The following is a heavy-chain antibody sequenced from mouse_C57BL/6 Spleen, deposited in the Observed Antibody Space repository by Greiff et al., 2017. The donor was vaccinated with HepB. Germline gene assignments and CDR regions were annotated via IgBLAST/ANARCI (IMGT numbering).Heavy chain of an antibody. V-gene: IGHV1-5*01. CDR1: GYTFTSYW. D-gene: IGHD1-1*01. CDR2: IYPGNSDT. CDR3: TRYGDYYGSSYGYFDV. Sequence: VQLQQSGTVLARPGASVKMSCKTSGYTFTSYWMHWVKQRPGQGLEWIGAIYPGNSDTSYNQKFKGKAKLTAVTSASTAYMELSSLTNEDSAVYYCTRYGDYYGSSYGYFDVWGTGTTVTVSS. J-gene: IGHJ1*03.